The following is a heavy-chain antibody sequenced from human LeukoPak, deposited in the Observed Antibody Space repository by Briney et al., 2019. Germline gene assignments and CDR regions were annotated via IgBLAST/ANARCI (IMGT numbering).Heavy chain of an antibody. CDR3: ARHYGDWYFDL. CDR1: GFTFSSYE. V-gene: IGHV3-48*03. CDR2: ISSSGSTI. J-gene: IGHJ2*01. D-gene: IGHD4-17*01. Sequence: PGRSLRLSCAASGFTFSSYEMNWVRQAPGKGLEWVSYISSSGSTIYYADSVKGRFTISRDNAKNSLYLQMNSLRAEDTAVYYCARHYGDWYFDLWGRGTLVTVSS.